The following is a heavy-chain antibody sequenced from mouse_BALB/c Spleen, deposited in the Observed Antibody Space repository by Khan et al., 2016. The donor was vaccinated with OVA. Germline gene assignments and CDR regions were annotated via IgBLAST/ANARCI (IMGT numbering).Heavy chain of an antibody. J-gene: IGHJ4*01. V-gene: IGHV2-6-1*01. CDR2: IWSDGST. Sequence: VELVESGPGLVAPSQSLSITCTISGFSLTNYGVHWVRQPPGKGLEWLVVIWSDGSTTYNSALKYRLTISKENYESTVFLKMNSLQTDDTAMYFCARQPYYHYNIMDYWGHGTSVTVSS. D-gene: IGHD2-10*01. CDR3: ARQPYYHYNIMDY. CDR1: GFSLTNYG.